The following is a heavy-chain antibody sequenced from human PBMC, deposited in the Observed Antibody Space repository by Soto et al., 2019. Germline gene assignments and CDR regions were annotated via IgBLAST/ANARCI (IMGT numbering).Heavy chain of an antibody. CDR3: AREWQQGDYEGGDYDGMDV. J-gene: IGHJ6*02. CDR2: IYYSGST. CDR1: GGSISSYY. D-gene: IGHD4-17*01. Sequence: SETLSLTCTVSGGSISSYYWSWIRQPPGKGLEWIGYIYYSGSTNYNPSLKSRVTISVDTSKNQFSLKLSSVTAADTAVYYCAREWQQGDYEGGDYDGMDVWGQGTTVT. V-gene: IGHV4-59*01.